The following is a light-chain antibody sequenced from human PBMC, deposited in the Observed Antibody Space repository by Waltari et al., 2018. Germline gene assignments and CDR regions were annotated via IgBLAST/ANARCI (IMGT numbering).Light chain of an antibody. J-gene: IGLJ3*02. Sequence: QSALTQPASVSGSPGQSITISCTGPSNDVDYNSVSWYQQHPGKAPKLMIYDVTKRPSGVSNRFSGSKSGNTASLTISGLQAEDEADYHCSSYTSSNTVVFGGGTKLTVL. CDR1: SNDVDYNS. CDR3: SSYTSSNTVV. V-gene: IGLV2-14*01. CDR2: DVT.